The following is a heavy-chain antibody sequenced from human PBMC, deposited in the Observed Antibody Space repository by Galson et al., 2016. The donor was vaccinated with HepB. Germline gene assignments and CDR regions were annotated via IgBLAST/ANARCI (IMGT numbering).Heavy chain of an antibody. CDR2: ISGSGDST. CDR1: GFTFSSNP. CDR3: AKDNGRELRFLNWTYYYHGMDV. J-gene: IGHJ6*02. D-gene: IGHD3-3*01. V-gene: IGHV3-23*01. Sequence: SLRLSCAASGFTFSSNPMTWVRQAPGKGLEWVSTISGSGDSTYYADAVKGRFAISRDNSKNTLYLQIHSLKAEDTAVYYCAKDNGRELRFLNWTYYYHGMDVWGQGTTVTVSS.